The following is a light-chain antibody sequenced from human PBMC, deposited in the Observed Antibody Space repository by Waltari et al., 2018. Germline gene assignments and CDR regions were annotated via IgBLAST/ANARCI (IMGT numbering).Light chain of an antibody. CDR3: SSYTSSSTLV. V-gene: IGLV2-14*01. J-gene: IGLJ1*01. CDR1: SSDVGGYNY. Sequence: QSALTQPASVSGFPGQSIPISCTGTSSDVGGYNYFSWYQQYPGKAPKLMIYDVSNRPSGVSNRFSGSKSGNTASLTISGLQAEDEADYYCSSYTSSSTLVFGTGTKVTVL. CDR2: DVS.